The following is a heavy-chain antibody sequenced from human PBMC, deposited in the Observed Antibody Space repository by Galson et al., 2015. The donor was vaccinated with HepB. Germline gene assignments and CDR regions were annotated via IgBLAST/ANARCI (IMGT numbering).Heavy chain of an antibody. CDR2: IRSEAYGGTT. J-gene: IGHJ4*02. CDR1: GFTFGDYA. D-gene: IGHD3-10*01. V-gene: IGHV3-49*03. CDR3: TQGGYYGWGYYFDY. Sequence: SLRLSCAASGFTFGDYAMSWFRQAPGKGLEWVGFIRSEAYGGTTEYAASVKGRFTISRDDSKSIAYQQMNSLKTEDTAVYYCTQGGYYGWGYYFDYGGQGTLVTVSS.